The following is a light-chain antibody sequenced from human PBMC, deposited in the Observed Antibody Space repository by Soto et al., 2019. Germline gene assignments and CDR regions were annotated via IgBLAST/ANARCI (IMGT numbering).Light chain of an antibody. CDR1: RSDVGAYNY. CDR2: DVS. J-gene: IGLJ1*01. V-gene: IGLV2-14*03. CDR3: YSYTSSSTYV. Sequence: SALTQPASVSGSPGQSITISCSGTRSDVGAYNYVSWYQQHPAKAPKLMIYDVSNRPSGVSDRFSGSKSGNTASLTISGLQAEDEADYYCYSYTSSSTYVFGSGTKVTVL.